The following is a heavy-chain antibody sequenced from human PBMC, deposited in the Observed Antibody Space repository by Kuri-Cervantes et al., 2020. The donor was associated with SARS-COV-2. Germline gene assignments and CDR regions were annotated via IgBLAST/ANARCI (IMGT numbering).Heavy chain of an antibody. V-gene: IGHV1-2*02. CDR2: INPNSGGT. CDR1: GYTFTGYY. J-gene: IGHJ5*02. CDR3: ARGNGSGSGGWFDP. D-gene: IGHD3-10*01. Sequence: ASVKVSCKASGYTFTGYYMHWVRQAPGQGLEWMGWINPNSGGTNYAQKFRGRVTMTRDTSISTAYMELSRLRSDDTAVHYCARGNGSGSGGWFDPWGQGTLVTVSS.